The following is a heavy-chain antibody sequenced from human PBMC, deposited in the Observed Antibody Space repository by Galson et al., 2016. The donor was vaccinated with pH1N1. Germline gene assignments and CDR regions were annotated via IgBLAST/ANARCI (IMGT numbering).Heavy chain of an antibody. V-gene: IGHV3-23*01. Sequence: SLRLSCAASGFTFSNYAMIWVRQAPGKGLEWVSIITGSGDYTDYADSLKGRFTISRDNSKNTLYLHTNSLRAEDTALYYCAKYPQITVYCAGGSCYGFDPWGQGTLVTVSS. J-gene: IGHJ5*02. D-gene: IGHD2-15*01. CDR2: ITGSGDYT. CDR3: AKYPQITVYCAGGSCYGFDP. CDR1: GFTFSNYA.